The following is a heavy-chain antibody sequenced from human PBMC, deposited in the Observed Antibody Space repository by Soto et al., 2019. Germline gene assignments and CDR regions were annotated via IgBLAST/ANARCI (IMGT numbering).Heavy chain of an antibody. V-gene: IGHV2-5*02. CDR2: IYWDDSQ. CDR1: GFSISSSGVG. CDR3: ARDTSMDPYYFYY. D-gene: IGHD5-18*01. Sequence: QITLKESGPTLVKPTQTLTLTCTLSGFSISSSGVGVGWIRQPPGKALEWLALIYWDDSQRYRPSLRGRLTIAKDSAKNQVVLTMTYMDPTDTATYICARDTSMDPYYFYYWGQGTLVTVSS. J-gene: IGHJ4*02.